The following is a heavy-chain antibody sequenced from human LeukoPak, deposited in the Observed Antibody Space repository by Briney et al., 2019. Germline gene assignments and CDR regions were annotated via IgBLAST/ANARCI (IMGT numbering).Heavy chain of an antibody. CDR1: GGSISGSTYY. Sequence: SETPSLTCTVSGGSISGSTYYWGWIRQPPGKGLEWIGSIYYSGSTYYNSSLKSRVTMSVDTSRNLFSLRLSSVTAADTAAYYCACLTGNRRAGYWGQGTLVTVSS. D-gene: IGHD1-1*01. CDR3: ACLTGNRRAGY. J-gene: IGHJ4*02. V-gene: IGHV4-39*05. CDR2: IYYSGST.